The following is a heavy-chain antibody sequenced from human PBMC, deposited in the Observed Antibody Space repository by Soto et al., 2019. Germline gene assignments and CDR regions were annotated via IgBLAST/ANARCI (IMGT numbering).Heavy chain of an antibody. CDR3: ARVTPGNNLYYFSGLDF. D-gene: IGHD1-1*01. Sequence: QVHLVESGGGVVQPGKSLRLSCVASGFTFDTYGIHWVRQAPGKGLQWVALISYEGSNTYYADSLRGRFTISRDNSKNALYLQMNTLRPEDTGVYYCARVTPGNNLYYFSGLDFWGQGTSVTVSS. V-gene: IGHV3-30-3*01. CDR1: GFTFDTYG. J-gene: IGHJ6*02. CDR2: ISYEGSNT.